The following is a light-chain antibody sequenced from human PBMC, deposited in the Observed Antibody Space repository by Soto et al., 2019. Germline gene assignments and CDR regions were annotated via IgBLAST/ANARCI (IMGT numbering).Light chain of an antibody. CDR1: QSVTSSD. V-gene: IGKV3D-20*02. CDR3: QQRSNWLRT. CDR2: GAS. Sequence: EVVLTQSPGTLSLSPGERATLSCRASQSVTSSDLAWYQQKPGQAPRLLISGASSRATGIPDRFSGSGSGTDFTLTISSLEPEDFAVYYCQQRSNWLRTFGGGTKVDIK. J-gene: IGKJ4*01.